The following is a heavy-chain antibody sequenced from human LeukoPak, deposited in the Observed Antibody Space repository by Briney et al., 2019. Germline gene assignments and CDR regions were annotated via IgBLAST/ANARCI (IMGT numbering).Heavy chain of an antibody. J-gene: IGHJ5*02. CDR3: ARHEYSGSYYGLSWFDP. V-gene: IGHV4-39*01. D-gene: IGHD1-26*01. CDR1: GGSISSSGYY. CDR2: ICYSGST. Sequence: SETLSLTCTVSGGSISSSGYYWGWISQPPGKGLEWIASICYSGSTYYNPSLKSRVTISVDTSKNQLSLKLSSLTAADTAVYYCARHEYSGSYYGLSWFDPWGQGTLVTVSS.